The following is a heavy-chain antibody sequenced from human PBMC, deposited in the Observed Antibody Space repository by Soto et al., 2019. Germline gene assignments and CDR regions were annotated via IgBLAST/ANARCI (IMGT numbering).Heavy chain of an antibody. CDR1: GFTFSSYA. J-gene: IGHJ4*02. V-gene: IGHV3-30-3*01. CDR2: ISYDGSNK. Sequence: QVQLVESGGGVVQPGRSLRLSCAASGFTFSSYAMHWVRQAPGKGLEWVAVISYDGSNKYYADSVKGRFTISRDNSKNTLYLQMNSLRAEDTAVYYCARGRAGTGTAGDCDYWGQGTLVTVSS. D-gene: IGHD1-1*01. CDR3: ARGRAGTGTAGDCDY.